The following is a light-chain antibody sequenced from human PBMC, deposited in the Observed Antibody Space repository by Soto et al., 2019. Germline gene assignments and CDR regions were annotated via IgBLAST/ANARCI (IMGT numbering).Light chain of an antibody. J-gene: IGKJ1*01. V-gene: IGKV3-20*01. CDR2: AAS. CDR1: QSVSSNY. CDR3: QQYDSSPKT. Sequence: EIVLTQSPGTLSLSPGERATLSFSSSQSVSSNYLGWYQQKPGQAPRLLIYAASSRATGIPDRFSGSGSGTDFTLTISRLEPEDFAVYYCQQYDSSPKTFGQGTKVDIK.